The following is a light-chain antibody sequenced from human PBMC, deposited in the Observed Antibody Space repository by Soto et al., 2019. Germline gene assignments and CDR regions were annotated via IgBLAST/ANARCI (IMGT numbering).Light chain of an antibody. CDR2: DAS. V-gene: IGKV3-15*01. J-gene: IGKJ5*01. CDR1: QSVRTN. CDR3: QQYNDWPT. Sequence: EVELAQSPGTLSASPGERATLSCRASQSVRTNLAWYQQKPGQFIRLLIYDASSRATGVPARFSGSGSGTEFTLTISSLQSEDFAIYYCQQYNDWPTFGQGRRLEIK.